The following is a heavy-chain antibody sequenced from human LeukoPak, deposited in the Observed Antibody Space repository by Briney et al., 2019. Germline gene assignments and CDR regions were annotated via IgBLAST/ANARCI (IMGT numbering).Heavy chain of an antibody. D-gene: IGHD3-22*01. CDR3: ARAPLYYDSSGYYFYY. V-gene: IGHV1-69*13. CDR2: IIPIFGTA. J-gene: IGHJ4*02. CDR1: GYTFTSYY. Sequence: SVKVSCKASGYTFTSYYMHWVRQAPGQGLEWMGGIIPIFGTANYAQKFQGRVTITADESTSTAYMELSSLRSEDTAVYYCARAPLYYDSSGYYFYYWGQGTLVTVSS.